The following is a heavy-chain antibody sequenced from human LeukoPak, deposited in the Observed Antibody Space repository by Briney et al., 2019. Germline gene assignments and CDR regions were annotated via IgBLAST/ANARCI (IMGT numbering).Heavy chain of an antibody. D-gene: IGHD1-26*01. CDR2: INPSGGST. J-gene: IGHJ4*02. Sequence: ASVKVSCKASGYTFTSYYMHWVRQAPGQGLEWMGIINPSGGSTSYAQKFQGRVTMTRDTSTSTVYMELSSLRSDDTAGYYCARDHRIVGATTPDYWGQGTLGTVSS. CDR3: ARDHRIVGATTPDY. CDR1: GYTFTSYY. V-gene: IGHV1-46*01.